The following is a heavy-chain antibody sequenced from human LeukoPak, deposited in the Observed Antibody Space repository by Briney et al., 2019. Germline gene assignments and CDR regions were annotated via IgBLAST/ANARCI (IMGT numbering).Heavy chain of an antibody. CDR1: GYTFTGYY. CDR3: AREQGVYYGSGSYYNPLGY. V-gene: IGHV1-2*04. J-gene: IGHJ4*02. D-gene: IGHD3-10*01. CDR2: INPNSGGT. Sequence: ASVKVSCKASGYTFTGYYMHWVRQAPGQGLEWMGWINPNSGGTNYAQKFQGWVTMTRDTSISTAYMELSRLRSDDTAVYYCAREQGVYYGSGSYYNPLGYWGQGTPVTVSS.